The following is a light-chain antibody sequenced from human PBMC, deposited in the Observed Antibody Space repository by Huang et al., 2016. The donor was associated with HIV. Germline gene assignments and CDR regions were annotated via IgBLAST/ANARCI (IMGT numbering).Light chain of an antibody. J-gene: IGKJ2*01. V-gene: IGKV1-39*01. CDR3: QQTYITPYT. CDR2: AAS. CDR1: QSISSY. Sequence: DIQMTQSPFFLSASVGDGVTFTCRASQSISSYLNWYQQKPGKAPERLIYAASNLQSGAPSRFSGSGSGTDFTLTIVSLQPADFATYYCQQTYITPYTFGQGTKLEIK.